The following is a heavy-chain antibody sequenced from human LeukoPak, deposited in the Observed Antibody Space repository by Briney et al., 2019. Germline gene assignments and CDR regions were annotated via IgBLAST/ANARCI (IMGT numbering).Heavy chain of an antibody. V-gene: IGHV3-23*01. CDR1: GFTFSSYA. J-gene: IGHJ4*02. CDR2: ISGSGGST. D-gene: IGHD2-2*01. CDR3: AKDTTSSKAHDY. Sequence: PGGSLRLSCAASGFTFSSYAMSWVRQAPGKGLEWVSAISGSGGSTYYADSVKGRFTISRDNSKNTLYPQMNSLRAEDTAVYYCAKDTTSSKAHDYWGQGTLVTVSS.